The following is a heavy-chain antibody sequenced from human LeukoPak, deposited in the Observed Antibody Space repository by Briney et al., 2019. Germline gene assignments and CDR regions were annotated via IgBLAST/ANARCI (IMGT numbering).Heavy chain of an antibody. D-gene: IGHD5-12*01. J-gene: IGHJ4*02. V-gene: IGHV3-48*04. Sequence: GGSLRLSCAASGFTFSTYSMTWVRQAPGKGLEWVSYIRSDTSTKYYADSVKGRFTISRDNAKNSVYLQVNSLRAEDTAVYYCTRDSGYEFDYWGQGTLVTVSS. CDR2: IRSDTSTK. CDR1: GFTFSTYS. CDR3: TRDSGYEFDY.